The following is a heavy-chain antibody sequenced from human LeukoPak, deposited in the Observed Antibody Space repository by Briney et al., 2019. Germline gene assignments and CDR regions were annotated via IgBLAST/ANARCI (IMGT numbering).Heavy chain of an antibody. V-gene: IGHV3-23*01. CDR2: IGGGDT. CDR1: GFTFHIYA. J-gene: IGHJ4*02. Sequence: GGSLRLSCAASGFTFHIYAMHWVRQAPGKGLEWVSAIGGGDTYYADSVRGRFTISRDNAKNSLYLQMNSLRAEDTAVYYCASGFPMFDYWGQGTLVTVSS. CDR3: ASGFPMFDY. D-gene: IGHD3-22*01.